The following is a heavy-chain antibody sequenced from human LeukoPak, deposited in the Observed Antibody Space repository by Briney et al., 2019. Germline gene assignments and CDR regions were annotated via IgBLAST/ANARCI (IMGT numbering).Heavy chain of an antibody. V-gene: IGHV1-46*01. CDR3: ARDRSLNHYDFWSGYTAYGMDV. Sequence: ASVKVSCKASGYTFTGYYMHWVRQAPGQGLEWMGIINPSGGSTSYAQKFQGRVTMTRDTSTSTVYMELSSLRSEDTAVYYCARDRSLNHYDFWSGYTAYGMDVWGQGTTVTVSS. CDR2: INPSGGST. J-gene: IGHJ6*02. CDR1: GYTFTGYY. D-gene: IGHD3-3*01.